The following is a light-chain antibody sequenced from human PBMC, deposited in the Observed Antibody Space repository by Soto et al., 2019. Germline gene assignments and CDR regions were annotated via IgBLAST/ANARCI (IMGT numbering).Light chain of an antibody. Sequence: DIQMTRSPSSLSASVGDRVTVTCRASQGIRNDLGWYQQKPGKAPKRLIYAASSLQSGVPSRFSGSGSGTEFALTIRSLQPEDFATYYCRQHSSYPSITFRQGTRLEIK. J-gene: IGKJ5*01. V-gene: IGKV1-17*01. CDR3: RQHSSYPSIT. CDR1: QGIRND. CDR2: AAS.